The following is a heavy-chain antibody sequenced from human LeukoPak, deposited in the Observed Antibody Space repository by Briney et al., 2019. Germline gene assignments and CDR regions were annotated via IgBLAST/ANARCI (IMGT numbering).Heavy chain of an antibody. CDR2: ISPSGGST. Sequence: ASVKVSCKAFGYTFTSNYMHWVRQAPGQGPEWMGVISPSGGSTTYAQKFQGRVTLTRDMSTSTDYLELSSLRSEDTAVYYCARAGDGYIPIDYWGQGTLVTVSS. J-gene: IGHJ4*02. CDR3: ARAGDGYIPIDY. D-gene: IGHD5-24*01. V-gene: IGHV1-46*01. CDR1: GYTFTSNY.